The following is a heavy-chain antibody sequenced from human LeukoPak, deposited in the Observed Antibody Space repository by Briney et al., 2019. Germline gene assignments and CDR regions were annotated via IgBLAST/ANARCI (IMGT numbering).Heavy chain of an antibody. CDR2: IYYSGST. J-gene: IGHJ4*02. D-gene: IGHD6-6*01. CDR1: GGSISSSSYY. V-gene: IGHV4-39*02. CDR3: AREYSSSRTYDY. Sequence: SETLSLTCTVSGGSISSSSYYWGWIRQPPGKGLEWIGSIYYSGSTYYNPSLKSRVTISVDTSKNQFSLKLSSVTAADTAVYYCAREYSSSRTYDYWGQGTLVTVSS.